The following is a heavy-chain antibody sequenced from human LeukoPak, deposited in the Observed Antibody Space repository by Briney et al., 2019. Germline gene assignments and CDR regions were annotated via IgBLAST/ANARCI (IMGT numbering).Heavy chain of an antibody. CDR2: IRYDGSNK. J-gene: IGHJ4*02. Sequence: GGSLRLSCAASGFTFSSYGMHWVRQAPGKGLEWVAFIRYDGSNKYYADSVKGRFTISRDNSKNTLYLQMNSLRAEDTAVYYCAKESAPCYDFWSGYYHLDYWGQGTLVTVSS. CDR1: GFTFSSYG. V-gene: IGHV3-30*02. CDR3: AKESAPCYDFWSGYYHLDY. D-gene: IGHD3-3*01.